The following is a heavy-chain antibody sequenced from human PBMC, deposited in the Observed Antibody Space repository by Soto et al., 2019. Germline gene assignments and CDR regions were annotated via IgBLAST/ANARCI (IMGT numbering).Heavy chain of an antibody. D-gene: IGHD1-26*01. CDR1: GFTFSSYA. CDR3: AKDLGSGSYLFDAFDI. J-gene: IGHJ3*02. CDR2: ISYDGSNK. V-gene: IGHV3-30*04. Sequence: SLRLSCAASGFTFSSYAMHWVRQAPGKGLEWVAVISYDGSNKYYADSVKGRFTISRDNSKNTLYLQMNSLRAEDTAVYYCAKDLGSGSYLFDAFDIWGQGTMVTVSS.